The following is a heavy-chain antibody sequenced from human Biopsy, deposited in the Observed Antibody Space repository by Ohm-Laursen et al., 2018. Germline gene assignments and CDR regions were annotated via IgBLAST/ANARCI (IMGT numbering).Heavy chain of an antibody. D-gene: IGHD3-22*01. V-gene: IGHV1-46*01. J-gene: IGHJ4*02. CDR1: GYTFTSYY. CDR2: INPNNDNT. CDR3: ARGPRGLVVITTTALYFDY. Sequence: ASVKASCKASGYTFTSYYLHWERQAPGQGLEWMGRINPNNDNTAYAQKFQGRITMTKDTSTSTVYMDLSSLTFDDSAVYYCARGPRGLVVITTTALYFDYWGQGNLVTVSS.